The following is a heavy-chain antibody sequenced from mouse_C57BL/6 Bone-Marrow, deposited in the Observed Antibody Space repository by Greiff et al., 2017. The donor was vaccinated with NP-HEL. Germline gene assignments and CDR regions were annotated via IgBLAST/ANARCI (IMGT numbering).Heavy chain of an antibody. CDR2: IYPGRGNT. CDR1: GYTFTDYY. V-gene: IGHV1-76*01. J-gene: IGHJ1*03. CDR3: ARSYWYFDV. Sequence: QVQLKQSGAELVRPGASVKLSCKASGYTFTDYYINWVKQRPGQGLEWIARIYPGRGNTYYNEKFKGKATVTVDKSSSTAYMQLSSLTSEDSAVYFCARSYWYFDVWGTGTTVTVSS.